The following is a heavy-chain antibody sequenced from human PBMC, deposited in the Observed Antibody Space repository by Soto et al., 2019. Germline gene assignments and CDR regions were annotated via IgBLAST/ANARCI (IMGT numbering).Heavy chain of an antibody. V-gene: IGHV5-51*01. J-gene: IGHJ4*02. D-gene: IGHD3-22*01. CDR3: ARQAYHYHTNSFGY. Sequence: PVESLKISCEVSGYSFTTYWTVCVLQMPGKGLEWMRVIYPGDSDIRFSPSFQGQVTISADMSLSTAYLQWSSLRVSDTAMYYCARQAYHYHTNSFGYWGQGPLVTVS. CDR1: GYSFTTYW. CDR2: IYPGDSDI.